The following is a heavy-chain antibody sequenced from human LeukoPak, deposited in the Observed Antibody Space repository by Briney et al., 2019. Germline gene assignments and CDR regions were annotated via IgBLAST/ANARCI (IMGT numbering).Heavy chain of an antibody. J-gene: IGHJ6*02. D-gene: IGHD5-12*01. CDR2: IYYSGST. CDR3: ARDQGYPFVMDV. V-gene: IGHV4-39*07. Sequence: KPSETLSLTCTVSGGSISSSSYYWGWIRQPPGKGLEWIGSIYYSGSTYYNPSLKSRVTISVDTSKNQFSLKLSSVTAADTAVYYCARDQGYPFVMDVWGQGTTVTVSS. CDR1: GGSISSSSYY.